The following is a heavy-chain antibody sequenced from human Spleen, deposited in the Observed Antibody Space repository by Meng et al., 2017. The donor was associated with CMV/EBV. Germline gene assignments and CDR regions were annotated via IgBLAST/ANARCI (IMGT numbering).Heavy chain of an antibody. CDR1: GYTFTTYD. CDR3: ARDSPSNWNPYDY. D-gene: IGHD1-20*01. J-gene: IGHJ4*02. Sequence: KASGYTFTTYDISWVRQAPGQGLEWMGWISAHTGYTNYAQKLQGRVIMTTDTSASTVHLELRSLKSDDTAVYYCARDSPSNWNPYDYWGQGTLVTVSS. V-gene: IGHV1-18*01. CDR2: ISAHTGYT.